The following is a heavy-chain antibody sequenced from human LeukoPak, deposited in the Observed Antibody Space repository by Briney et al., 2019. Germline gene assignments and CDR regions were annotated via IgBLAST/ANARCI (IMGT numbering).Heavy chain of an antibody. V-gene: IGHV3-9*01. CDR3: AKSGYYYDSSGNFDY. D-gene: IGHD3-22*01. CDR2: ISWNSGSI. CDR1: GFTFDDYA. Sequence: GGSLRLSCAASGFTFDDYAMHWVRQAPGKGLEWVSGISWNSGSIGYADSVKGRFTISRDNAKNSLYLQMNSLRAEDTALYYCAKSGYYYDSSGNFDYWGQGTLVTVSS. J-gene: IGHJ4*02.